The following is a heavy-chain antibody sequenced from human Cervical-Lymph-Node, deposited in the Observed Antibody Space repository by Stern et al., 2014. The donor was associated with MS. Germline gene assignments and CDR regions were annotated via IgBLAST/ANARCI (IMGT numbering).Heavy chain of an antibody. V-gene: IGHV3-9*01. CDR3: ASSYQLVIDH. CDR1: GFTFADYA. Sequence: EVQLVESGGGLVQPGRSLRLSCVASGFTFADYAMQWVWLLPATGLEWVSGISWNSANVGYADSVKGRFTISRDNAKNSVYLQMNSLTAEHTALYYCASSYQLVIDHWGQGTLVTVSS. D-gene: IGHD2-2*01. J-gene: IGHJ5*02. CDR2: ISWNSANV.